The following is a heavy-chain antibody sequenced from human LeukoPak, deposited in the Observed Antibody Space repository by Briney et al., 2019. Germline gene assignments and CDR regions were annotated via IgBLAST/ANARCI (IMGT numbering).Heavy chain of an antibody. CDR3: ARDRGYNWNDRIFDY. J-gene: IGHJ4*02. V-gene: IGHV4-59*01. CDR1: GGSISSYY. D-gene: IGHD1-1*01. Sequence: SETLSLTCTVSGGSISSYYWSWIRQHPGKGLEWIGYIYYSGSTNYNPSLKSRVTISVDTSKNQFSLKLSSVTAADTAVYYCARDRGYNWNDRIFDYWGQGTLVTVSS. CDR2: IYYSGST.